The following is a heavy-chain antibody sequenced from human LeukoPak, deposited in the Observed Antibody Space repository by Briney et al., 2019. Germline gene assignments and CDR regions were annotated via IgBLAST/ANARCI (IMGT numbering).Heavy chain of an antibody. CDR2: ISTSSSYI. J-gene: IGHJ3*02. V-gene: IGHV3-21*01. Sequence: GGSLRLSCAASGFTLSTYNMKWVRQAPRKWLEWVSSISTSSSYIYYADSVKGRFTISRDNARNSLYLQMNSLRAEDTAVYYCAKKTSGSYAFDIWGQGTMVTVSS. CDR3: AKKTSGSYAFDI. D-gene: IGHD1-26*01. CDR1: GFTLSTYN.